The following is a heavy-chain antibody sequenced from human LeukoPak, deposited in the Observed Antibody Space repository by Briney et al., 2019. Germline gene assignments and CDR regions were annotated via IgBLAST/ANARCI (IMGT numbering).Heavy chain of an antibody. Sequence: GESLKISCKGSTYTFSNYWIGWVRQMPGKGLGWMGFIFPGDSDTRYSPSFQGQVTMSVDKSITTAYLQWSSLKASDTAVYYCASIFLGGGITGWFDPWGQGTLVTVSS. J-gene: IGHJ5*02. CDR1: TYTFSNYW. V-gene: IGHV5-51*01. D-gene: IGHD1-1*01. CDR2: IFPGDSDT. CDR3: ASIFLGGGITGWFDP.